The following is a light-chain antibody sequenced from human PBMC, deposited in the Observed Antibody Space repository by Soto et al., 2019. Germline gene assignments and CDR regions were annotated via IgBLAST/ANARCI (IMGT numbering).Light chain of an antibody. J-gene: IGLJ1*01. V-gene: IGLV2-14*03. Sequence: QSALTQPASVSDSPGQSITISCIGTSSDIGAFNHVSWHQQHPGKAPKLIIYDVINRPSGVSNRFSGSKTGNTASLIISGLQAEDEAYYYCSSYTSSSSYVFGSGTKLTVL. CDR1: SSDIGAFNH. CDR2: DVI. CDR3: SSYTSSSSYV.